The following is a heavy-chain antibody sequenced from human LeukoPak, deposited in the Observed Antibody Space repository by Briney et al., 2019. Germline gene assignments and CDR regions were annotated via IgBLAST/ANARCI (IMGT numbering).Heavy chain of an antibody. CDR1: GFTVSSNY. CDR3: AKAVIGTGGYFQH. Sequence: GGSLRLSCAASGFTVSSNYMSWVRQAPGKGLEWVSYISSSSSTIYYADSVKGRFTISRDNAKNSLYLQMNSLRAEDTAVYFCAKAVIGTGGYFQHWGQGTLVTVSS. V-gene: IGHV3-48*04. CDR2: ISSSSSTI. D-gene: IGHD6-19*01. J-gene: IGHJ1*01.